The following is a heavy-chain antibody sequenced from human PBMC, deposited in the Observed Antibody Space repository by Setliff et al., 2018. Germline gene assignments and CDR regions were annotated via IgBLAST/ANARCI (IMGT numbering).Heavy chain of an antibody. J-gene: IGHJ6*03. Sequence: PSETLSLTCTVSGGSISSGTYYWSWIRQPAGKGLEWIGRIYTSGSTNYNPSLKSRVTMSLDTSKNQFSLKLTSVTAADTALYYCARANKKLDYYYYYYMDVWGKGTTVTVSS. V-gene: IGHV4-61*02. CDR2: IYTSGST. CDR3: ARANKKLDYYYYYYMDV. D-gene: IGHD1-1*01. CDR1: GGSISSGTYY.